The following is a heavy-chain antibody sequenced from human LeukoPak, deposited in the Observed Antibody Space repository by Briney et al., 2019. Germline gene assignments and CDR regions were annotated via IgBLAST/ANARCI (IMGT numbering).Heavy chain of an antibody. V-gene: IGHV3-11*01. D-gene: IGHD6-13*01. Sequence: GSLRLSCAASGFTFSDYYMSWIRQAPGKGLEWVSYISSSGSSKDYADSVKGRFTTSRDNAKKSLYLQMNSLRAEDTAVYYCARHLRAHSSSLFFDYWGQGTLVTVSS. J-gene: IGHJ4*02. CDR3: ARHLRAHSSSLFFDY. CDR2: ISSSGSSK. CDR1: GFTFSDYY.